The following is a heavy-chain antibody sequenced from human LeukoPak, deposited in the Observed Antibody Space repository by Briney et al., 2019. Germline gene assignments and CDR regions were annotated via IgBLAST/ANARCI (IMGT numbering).Heavy chain of an antibody. CDR2: ISAYNGNT. V-gene: IGHV1-18*01. J-gene: IGHJ4*02. CDR3: ARLGYSGSSNFDY. CDR1: GYTFTSYT. D-gene: IGHD1-26*01. Sequence: GSVKVSCKASGYTFTSYTISWVRQAPGQGLEWMGWISAYNGNTNYAQRLQGRVTMTTDTSTSTTYMELRSLRSDDTAVYYCARLGYSGSSNFDYWGQGTLVTVSS.